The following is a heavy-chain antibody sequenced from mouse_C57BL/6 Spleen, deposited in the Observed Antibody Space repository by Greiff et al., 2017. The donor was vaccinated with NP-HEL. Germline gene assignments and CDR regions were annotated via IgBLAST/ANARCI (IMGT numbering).Heavy chain of an antibody. V-gene: IGHV1-80*01. CDR2: IYPGDGDT. Sequence: VKLQESGAELVKPGASVKISCKASGYAFSSYWMNWVKQRPGKGLEWIGQIYPGDGDTNYNGKFKGKATLTADKSSSTAYMQLSSLTSEDSAVYFCARYYYGSSSDYWGQGTTLTVSS. CDR1: GYAFSSYW. D-gene: IGHD1-1*01. CDR3: ARYYYGSSSDY. J-gene: IGHJ2*01.